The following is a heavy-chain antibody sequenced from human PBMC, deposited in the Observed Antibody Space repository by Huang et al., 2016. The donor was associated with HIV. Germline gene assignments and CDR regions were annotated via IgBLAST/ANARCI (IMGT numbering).Heavy chain of an antibody. V-gene: IGHV3-74*01. Sequence: EVQLVESGGGLVQPGGSLRLSCAASGFSISSYWMHWVRQAPGQGLVWVSRMNSDGRSTSYADSVKGRFTISRDNAKNTLYLQMNSLRAEDTAVYYCARDPRIQSWLNFFDYWGQGTLVSVSS. D-gene: IGHD3-22*01. CDR2: MNSDGRST. J-gene: IGHJ4*02. CDR3: ARDPRIQSWLNFFDY. CDR1: GFSISSYW.